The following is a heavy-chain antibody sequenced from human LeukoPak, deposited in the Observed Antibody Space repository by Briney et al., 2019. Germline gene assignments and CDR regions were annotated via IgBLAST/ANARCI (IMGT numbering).Heavy chain of an antibody. CDR2: IIPILGIA. V-gene: IGHV1-69*04. Sequence: ASVKVSCKASGGTSSSYAISWVRQAPGQGLEWMGRIIPILGIANYAQKFQGRVTITADKSTSTAYMELSSLRSEDTAVYYCARDDYGGNWDHWGQGTLVTVSS. CDR3: ARDDYGGNWDH. D-gene: IGHD4-23*01. CDR1: GGTSSSYA. J-gene: IGHJ4*02.